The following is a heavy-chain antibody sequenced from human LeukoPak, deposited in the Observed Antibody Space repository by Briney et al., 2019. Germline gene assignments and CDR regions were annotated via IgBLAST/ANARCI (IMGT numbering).Heavy chain of an antibody. CDR2: INAGNGNT. D-gene: IGHD6-19*01. Sequence: ASVKVSCKASGYTFTSYAMHWVPQAPGQRLEWMGWINAGNGNTKYSQKFQGRVTITRDTSASTAYMELSSLRSEDTAVYYCARDSSGWYYFDYWGQGTLVTVSS. CDR3: ARDSSGWYYFDY. V-gene: IGHV1-3*01. J-gene: IGHJ4*02. CDR1: GYTFTSYA.